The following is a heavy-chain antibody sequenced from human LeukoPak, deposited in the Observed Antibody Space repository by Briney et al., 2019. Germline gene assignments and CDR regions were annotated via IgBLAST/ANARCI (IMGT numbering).Heavy chain of an antibody. Sequence: PSETLSLTCTVSGGSISSSSYYWGWIRQPPGKGLEWIGSIYYSGSTYYNPSLKSRVTISVDTSKNQFSLELSSVTAADTAVYYCASAYDILTGSRYYFDYWGQGTLVTVSS. CDR3: ASAYDILTGSRYYFDY. CDR1: GGSISSSSYY. CDR2: IYYSGST. V-gene: IGHV4-39*01. D-gene: IGHD3-9*01. J-gene: IGHJ4*02.